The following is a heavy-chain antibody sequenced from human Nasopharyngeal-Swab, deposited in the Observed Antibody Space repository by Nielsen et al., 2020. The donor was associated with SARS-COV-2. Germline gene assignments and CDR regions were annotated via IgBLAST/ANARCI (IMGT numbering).Heavy chain of an antibody. V-gene: IGHV1-18*01. CDR2: INTYNGDT. CDR3: ARGKYYYGSGGYYLGFFYHCMDV. J-gene: IGHJ6*03. Sequence: VRQMPGKGLEWMGWINTYNGDTNYAQKLQGRVTMTTDTSTGTAYMELRSLRSDDTAVYYCARGKYYYGSGGYYLGFFYHCMDVWGKGTTVTVSS. D-gene: IGHD3-10*01.